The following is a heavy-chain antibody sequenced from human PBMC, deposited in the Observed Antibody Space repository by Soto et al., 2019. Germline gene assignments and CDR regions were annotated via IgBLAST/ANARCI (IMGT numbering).Heavy chain of an antibody. J-gene: IGHJ4*02. CDR3: AREVPLYDSSGYYFDY. V-gene: IGHV1-69*06. Sequence: QVQLVQSGAEVKKPGSSVKVSCKASGGTFSSYAISWVRQAPGQGLEWMGGIIPIFGTANYAQKFQGRVTITGDKSTSTAYMELSSLRSEDTAVYYCAREVPLYDSSGYYFDYWGQGTLVTVSS. CDR2: IIPIFGTA. CDR1: GGTFSSYA. D-gene: IGHD3-22*01.